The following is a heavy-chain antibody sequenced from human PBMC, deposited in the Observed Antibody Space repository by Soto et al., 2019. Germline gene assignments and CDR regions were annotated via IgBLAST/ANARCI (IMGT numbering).Heavy chain of an antibody. CDR2: IYWDDDK. J-gene: IGHJ4*02. CDR1: GFSLSTSGVG. Sequence: QITLKESGPTLVKPTQTLTLTCTFSGFSLSTSGVGVGWIRQPPGKALEWLALIYWDDDKRYSPSLKSRLTITKDPSKNQVVLTMTNMDPVDTATFYCAHVYGGYDTFVYWGQGTLVTVSS. CDR3: AHVYGGYDTFVY. V-gene: IGHV2-5*02. D-gene: IGHD5-12*01.